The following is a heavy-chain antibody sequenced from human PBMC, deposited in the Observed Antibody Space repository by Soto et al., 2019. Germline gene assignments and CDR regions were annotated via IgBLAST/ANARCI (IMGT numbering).Heavy chain of an antibody. Sequence: PGESLKISCKGFGYSFTIYWIGWVRQKPGKGLEWMGIIYLGDSDTTYSPSFQGQVTISADKSINTAYLQWGSLKASDTAMYYCAKTGSSRVRQKYFHVGMDVWGQGTTVTVSS. CDR1: GYSFTIYW. D-gene: IGHD6-13*01. J-gene: IGHJ6*02. CDR2: IYLGDSDT. V-gene: IGHV5-51*01. CDR3: AKTGSSRVRQKYFHVGMDV.